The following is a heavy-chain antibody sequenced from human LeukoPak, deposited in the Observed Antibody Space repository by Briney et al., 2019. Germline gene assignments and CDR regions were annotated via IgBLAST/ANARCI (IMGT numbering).Heavy chain of an antibody. CDR3: ARVISTAVAGTAPFDY. CDR2: IYHSGST. J-gene: IGHJ4*02. D-gene: IGHD6-19*01. V-gene: IGHV4-38-2*01. Sequence: GSLRLSCAASGFSFSSYSMKWVRQPPGKGLEWIGSIYHSGSTYYNPSLKSRVTISVDTSKNQFPLKLSSVTAADTAVYYCARVISTAVAGTAPFDYWGQGTLVTVSS. CDR1: GFSFSSYS.